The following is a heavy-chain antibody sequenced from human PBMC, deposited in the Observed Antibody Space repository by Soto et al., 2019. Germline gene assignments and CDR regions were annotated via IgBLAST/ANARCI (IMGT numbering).Heavy chain of an antibody. Sequence: PSETLSLTCSVSGASINNYYWSWIRQPPGKGLEWIGYVYYTGSTITKYNPSLQSRVAMSVDSSKNQFSLKLTSMTAADTAIYYCAKYRRTDAEGYRLDFWGPGTLVTVSS. CDR1: GASINNYY. D-gene: IGHD5-12*01. J-gene: IGHJ4*02. CDR2: VYYTGSTIT. CDR3: AKYRRTDAEGYRLDF. V-gene: IGHV4-59*01.